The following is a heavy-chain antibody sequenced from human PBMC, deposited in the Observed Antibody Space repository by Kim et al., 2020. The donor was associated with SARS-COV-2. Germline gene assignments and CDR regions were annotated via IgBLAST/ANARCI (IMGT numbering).Heavy chain of an antibody. V-gene: IGHV1-69*13. D-gene: IGHD1-7*01. Sequence: SVKVSCKASGGTFSSYAISWVRQAPGQGLEWMGGIIPIFGTANYAQKFQGRVTITADESTSTAYMELSSLRSEDTAVYYCARVNQRSYNWNYVEGYFQHWGQGTLVTVSS. CDR1: GGTFSSYA. CDR2: IIPIFGTA. J-gene: IGHJ1*01. CDR3: ARVNQRSYNWNYVEGYFQH.